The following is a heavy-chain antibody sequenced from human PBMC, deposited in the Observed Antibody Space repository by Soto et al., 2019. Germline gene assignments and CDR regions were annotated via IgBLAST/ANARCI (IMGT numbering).Heavy chain of an antibody. Sequence: GESLKISCKGSGYSFTSYWISWVRQMPGKGLEWMGRIDPSDSYTNYSPSFQGHVTISANKSISTAYLQWSSLKASDTAMYYCARGGKYYYGMDVWGQGTTVTVSS. CDR2: IDPSDSYT. CDR3: ARGGKYYYGMDV. J-gene: IGHJ6*02. CDR1: GYSFTSYW. D-gene: IGHD1-26*01. V-gene: IGHV5-10-1*01.